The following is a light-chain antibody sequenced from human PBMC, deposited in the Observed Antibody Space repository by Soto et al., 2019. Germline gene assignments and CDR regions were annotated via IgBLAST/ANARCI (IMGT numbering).Light chain of an antibody. CDR1: SSDVGGYNY. V-gene: IGLV2-8*01. CDR2: EVS. J-gene: IGLJ1*01. CDR3: SSYAGSNNPYV. Sequence: SVLTQRPSASGSPGQSVTISCTGTSSDVGGYNYVSWYQQHPGKVPKVMIYEVSKRPSGVPDRFSGSKSGNTASLTVSGLQAEDEADYYCSSYAGSNNPYVFATGTKVTVL.